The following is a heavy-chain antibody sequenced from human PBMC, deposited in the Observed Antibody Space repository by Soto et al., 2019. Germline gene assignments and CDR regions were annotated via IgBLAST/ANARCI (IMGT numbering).Heavy chain of an antibody. CDR2: IVVGSGNT. J-gene: IGHJ5*02. CDR3: ARALWGPAGHINWFDP. CDR1: GFTFTSSA. Sequence: SVKVSCKASGFTFTSSAVQWVRQARGQRLEWIGWIVVGSGNTNYAQKFQERVTITRDMSTSTAYMELTSVTAADTAVYYCARALWGPAGHINWFDPWGQGTLVTVSS. V-gene: IGHV1-58*01. D-gene: IGHD2-2*01.